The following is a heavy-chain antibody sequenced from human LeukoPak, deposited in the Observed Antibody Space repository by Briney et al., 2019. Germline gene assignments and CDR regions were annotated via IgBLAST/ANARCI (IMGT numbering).Heavy chain of an antibody. Sequence: PSETLSLTCTVSGGSISSSSYYWGWIRQPPGKGLEWIGSIYYSGSTYYNPSLKSRVTISVDTSKNQFSLKLSSVTAADTAVYYCARLGYGGILDYWGQGTLVTVSS. D-gene: IGHD4-23*01. V-gene: IGHV4-39*07. CDR2: IYYSGST. J-gene: IGHJ4*02. CDR1: GGSISSSSYY. CDR3: ARLGYGGILDY.